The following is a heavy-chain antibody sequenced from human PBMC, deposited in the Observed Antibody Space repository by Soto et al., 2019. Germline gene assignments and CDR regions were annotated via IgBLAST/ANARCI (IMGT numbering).Heavy chain of an antibody. D-gene: IGHD5-12*01. Sequence: GGSLRLSCAASGFTFSSYGMHWVRQAPGKGLEWVAVISYDGSNKYYADSVKGRFTISRDNSKNTLYLQMNGLRAEDTAVYYCAKPRDGYNSLEYFAYWGQGTLVTVSS. CDR2: ISYDGSNK. V-gene: IGHV3-30*18. CDR3: AKPRDGYNSLEYFAY. CDR1: GFTFSSYG. J-gene: IGHJ4*02.